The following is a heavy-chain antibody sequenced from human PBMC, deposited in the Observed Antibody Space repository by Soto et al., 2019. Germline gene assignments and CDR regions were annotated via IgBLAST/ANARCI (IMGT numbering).Heavy chain of an antibody. J-gene: IGHJ4*02. CDR1: GFTFSSYG. Sequence: SCAASGFTFSSYGMHWVRQAPGKGLEWVAVIWYDGSNKHYADSVKGRFTISRDNSKNTLYLQMNSLRAEDTAVYYCAREVSNPYYFDYWGQGTLVTVSS. CDR2: IWYDGSNK. V-gene: IGHV3-33*01. CDR3: AREVSNPYYFDY. D-gene: IGHD7-27*01.